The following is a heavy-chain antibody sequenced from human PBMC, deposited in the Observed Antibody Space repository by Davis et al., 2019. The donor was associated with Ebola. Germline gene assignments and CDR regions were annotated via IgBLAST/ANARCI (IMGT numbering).Heavy chain of an antibody. CDR3: AREEGIAAAGLDY. J-gene: IGHJ4*02. CDR2: IKQDGSEK. V-gene: IGHV3-7*01. Sequence: GESLKISCAASGFTFSSYWMSWVRQAPGKGLEWVANIKQDGSEKYYVDSVKGRFTISRDNAKNSLYLQMNSLRAEDTAVYYCAREEGIAAAGLDYWGQGTLVTVSS. D-gene: IGHD6-13*01. CDR1: GFTFSSYW.